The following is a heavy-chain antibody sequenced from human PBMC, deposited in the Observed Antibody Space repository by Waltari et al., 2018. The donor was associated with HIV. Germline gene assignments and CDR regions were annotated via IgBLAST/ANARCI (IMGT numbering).Heavy chain of an antibody. V-gene: IGHV3-21*01. CDR2: ISSTSSFI. Sequence: EVQLVESGGGLVKPGGSLRLSCVASGFTFNTFSMKWVRQAQGKGREWVSSISSTSSFIYYADSLKGRFTVSRDNAKNSLYLQINNLRADDTAVYYCASEDFWGGPHQWGQGTLVTVSS. J-gene: IGHJ4*02. CDR3: ASEDFWGGPHQ. D-gene: IGHD3-3*01. CDR1: GFTFNTFS.